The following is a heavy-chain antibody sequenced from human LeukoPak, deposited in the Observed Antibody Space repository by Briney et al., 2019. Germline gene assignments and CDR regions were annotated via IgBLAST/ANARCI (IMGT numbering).Heavy chain of an antibody. Sequence: GGSLRLSCAASGFTFSSYAMSWVRQAPRKGLEWDSVISGNGGRTYYADSVKGRFTISRDNSKNTLYLQMNSLRAEDTAVYYCAKVRDLDTVLGRFDNWGQGTLVTVSS. CDR1: GFTFSSYA. CDR2: ISGNGGRT. V-gene: IGHV3-23*01. D-gene: IGHD5-18*01. CDR3: AKVRDLDTVLGRFDN. J-gene: IGHJ5*02.